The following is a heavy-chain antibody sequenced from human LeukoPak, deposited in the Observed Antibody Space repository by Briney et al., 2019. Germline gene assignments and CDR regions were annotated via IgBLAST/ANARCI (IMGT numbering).Heavy chain of an antibody. CDR2: ITGSGGNT. CDR1: GFTFSNYA. J-gene: IGHJ4*02. CDR3: ARGRGDRYSDY. Sequence: PGASLRLSCAASGFTFSNYAMSWVRQAPGKGLEWVSAITGSGGNTYYADSVKGRFTISRDNSKNTLYLQMNSLRAEDTAVYYCARGRGDRYSDYWGQGTLVTVSS. V-gene: IGHV3-23*01. D-gene: IGHD2-15*01.